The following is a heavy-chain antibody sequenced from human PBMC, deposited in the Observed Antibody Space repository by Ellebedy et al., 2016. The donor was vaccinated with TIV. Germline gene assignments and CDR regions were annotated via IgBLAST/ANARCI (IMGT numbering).Heavy chain of an antibody. J-gene: IGHJ5*01. CDR3: ASDSNNIRWFYF. CDR1: GGSITNDGYH. CDR2: IHSSGLT. D-gene: IGHD1-14*01. Sequence: MPSETLSLTCTVSGGSITNDGYHWGWIRQTSGRGLEWVGTIHSSGLTYYNPSLKSRVTISADTSKAQVSLKLISVTAADTAIYYCASDSNNIRWFYFWGQGTLVTVSS. V-gene: IGHV4-39*07.